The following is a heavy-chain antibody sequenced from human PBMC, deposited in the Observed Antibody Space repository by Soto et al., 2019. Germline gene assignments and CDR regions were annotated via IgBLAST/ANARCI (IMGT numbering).Heavy chain of an antibody. CDR2: IIPISGRT. Sequence: QVQLVQSGPEVKRPGSSVKVSCEASGGTFSSLGFTWVRQAPGQGLEWMGGIIPISGRTTFAPKFLGRVTITADESTRTTYMELTALTSDDTAIYYCATRGTQGRWLEFADYWGQGTLVTVSS. J-gene: IGHJ4*02. CDR3: ATRGTQGRWLEFADY. D-gene: IGHD5-12*01. V-gene: IGHV1-69*01. CDR1: GGTFSSLG.